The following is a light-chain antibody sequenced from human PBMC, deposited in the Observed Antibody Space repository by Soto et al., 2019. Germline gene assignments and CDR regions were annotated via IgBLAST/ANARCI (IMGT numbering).Light chain of an antibody. Sequence: QSVLTQPPSVSGSPGQSVTISCTGTSSDVGYYNRVSWYQQPPGTAPKLLIYEVSNRPSGVPDRFSGSKSGNTASLTISGLQAEDEADYYCSLYTSSTFYVFGTGTKV. CDR3: SLYTSSTFYV. J-gene: IGLJ1*01. V-gene: IGLV2-18*01. CDR1: SSDVGYYNR. CDR2: EVS.